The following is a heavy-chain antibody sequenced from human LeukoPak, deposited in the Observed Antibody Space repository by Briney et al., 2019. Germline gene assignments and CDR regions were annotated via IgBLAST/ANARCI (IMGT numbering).Heavy chain of an antibody. Sequence: PGGSLRLSCAASGFTFSSYAMSWVRQAPGKGLEWVSAISSNGGSTYYADSVKGRFTISRDNSKNTVYLQMGSLRAEDMAVYYCARGSRSHSDGTGYYFYWGQGTLVTVSS. CDR3: ARGSRSHSDGTGYYFY. V-gene: IGHV3-64*02. CDR1: GFTFSSYA. D-gene: IGHD3-22*01. CDR2: ISSNGGST. J-gene: IGHJ4*02.